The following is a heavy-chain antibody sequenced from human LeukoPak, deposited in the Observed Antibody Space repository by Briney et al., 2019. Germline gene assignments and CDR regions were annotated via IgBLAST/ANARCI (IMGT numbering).Heavy chain of an antibody. Sequence: GGSLRLSCAASGFTVSSNYMTWVRQAPGKGLEWVSLIYSGDSTYYADSVKGRFTMSRDNSKNTLYLQMNSLRVEDTAVYYCARDGRWLQLAPDAFDIWGQGTMVTISS. J-gene: IGHJ3*02. D-gene: IGHD5-24*01. CDR3: ARDGRWLQLAPDAFDI. CDR2: IYSGDST. CDR1: GFTVSSNY. V-gene: IGHV3-66*01.